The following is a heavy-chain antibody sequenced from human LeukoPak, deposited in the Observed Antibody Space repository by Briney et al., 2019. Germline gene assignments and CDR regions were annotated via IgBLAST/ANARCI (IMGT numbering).Heavy chain of an antibody. V-gene: IGHV1-2*04. CDR3: ASSGYSGYDYFDY. CDR2: INPNSGGT. Sequence: GASVKVSCKASGYTFTGYYMHWVRQAPGQGLEWMGWINPNSGGTNYAQRFQGWVTMTRDTSISTAYMELSRLRSDDTAVYYCASSGYSGYDYFDYWGQGTLVTVSS. CDR1: GYTFTGYY. J-gene: IGHJ4*02. D-gene: IGHD5-12*01.